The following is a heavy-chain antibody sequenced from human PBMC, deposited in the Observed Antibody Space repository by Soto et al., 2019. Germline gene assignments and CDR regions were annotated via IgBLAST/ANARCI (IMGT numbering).Heavy chain of an antibody. CDR2: SYSRGNT. J-gene: IGHJ6*03. CDR3: ARGTYYVDMDV. CDR1: AGSIGSGFYY. Sequence: QVQLQESGPGLVKPSQTLSLTCTVSAGSIGSGFYYWSWIRQHPGKGLEWIGYSYSRGNTYYNPSLKSRVTIALDTSDNQFSLTLSSVTAADTAVYYCARGTYYVDMDVWGKGATVTVSS. V-gene: IGHV4-31*03.